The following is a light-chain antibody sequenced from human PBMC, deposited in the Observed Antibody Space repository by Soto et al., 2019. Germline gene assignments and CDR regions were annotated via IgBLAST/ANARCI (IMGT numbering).Light chain of an antibody. CDR3: SSATSTSTR. V-gene: IGLV2-14*03. J-gene: IGLJ3*02. Sequence: QSALTQPASVSGSPGQSITISCTGTGRDVGPHNYVSWYQQLPGEAPKVIIYDVSNRPSGVSDRFSGSESGGTASLTISGLQAEDEGDYFCSSATSTSTRFGGGTKLTV. CDR2: DVS. CDR1: GRDVGPHNY.